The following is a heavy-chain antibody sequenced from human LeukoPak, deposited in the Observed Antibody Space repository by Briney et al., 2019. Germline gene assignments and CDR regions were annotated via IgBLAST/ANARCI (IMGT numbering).Heavy chain of an antibody. CDR3: ARDVSGSYGGDSF. V-gene: IGHV1-18*01. D-gene: IGHD1-26*01. J-gene: IGHJ4*02. Sequence: ASVKVSCKASGGTFSSYAISWVRQAPGQGLGWMGWISAYNGNTNYAQKLQGRVTMTTDTSTSTAYMELRSLRSDDTAVYYCARDVSGSYGGDSFWGQGTLVTVSS. CDR2: ISAYNGNT. CDR1: GGTFSSYA.